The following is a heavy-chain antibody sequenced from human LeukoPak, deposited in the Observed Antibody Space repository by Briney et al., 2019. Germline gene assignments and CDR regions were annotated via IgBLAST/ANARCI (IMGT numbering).Heavy chain of an antibody. J-gene: IGHJ4*02. Sequence: PETLSLTCTVSGGSISSSSYYWGWIRQPPGKGLEWIGSIYYSGSTYYNPSLKSRVTISVDTSKNQFSLKLSSVTAADTAVYYCASQHSSGWYVPDYWGQGTLVTVSS. CDR2: IYYSGST. D-gene: IGHD6-19*01. CDR3: ASQHSSGWYVPDY. V-gene: IGHV4-39*01. CDR1: GGSISSSSYY.